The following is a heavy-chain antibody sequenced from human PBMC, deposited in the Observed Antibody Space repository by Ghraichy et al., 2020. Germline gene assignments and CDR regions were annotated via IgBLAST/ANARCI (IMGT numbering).Heavy chain of an antibody. CDR3: ASQRGVAATVYFQH. V-gene: IGHV3-7*03. D-gene: IGHD2-15*01. Sequence: GGSLRLSCAASGFTFSSYWMSWVRQAPGKGLEWVANIKQDGSEKYYVDSVKGRFTISRDNAKNSLYLQMNSLRAEDTAVYYCASQRGVAATVYFQHWGQGTLVTVSS. CDR2: IKQDGSEK. CDR1: GFTFSSYW. J-gene: IGHJ1*01.